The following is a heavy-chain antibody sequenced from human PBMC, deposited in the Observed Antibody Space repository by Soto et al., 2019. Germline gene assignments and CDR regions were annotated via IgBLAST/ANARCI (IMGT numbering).Heavy chain of an antibody. V-gene: IGHV4-61*01. J-gene: IGHJ4*02. CDR1: GGSVSSGNYY. Sequence: PSETLSLTYTVSGGSVSSGNYYWSWIRQPPGKGLEWIGYIYYSGSTDYNPSLKSRVTISVDTSKNQFSLKLSSVTAADTAVYYCARGVGVVTFFDYWGQGTLVTVSS. CDR2: IYYSGST. D-gene: IGHD3-3*01. CDR3: ARGVGVVTFFDY.